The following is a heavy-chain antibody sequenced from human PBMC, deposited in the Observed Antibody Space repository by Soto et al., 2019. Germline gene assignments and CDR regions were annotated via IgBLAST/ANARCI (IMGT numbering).Heavy chain of an antibody. J-gene: IGHJ4*02. CDR2: INSDGSST. CDR1: GFTFSSYW. Sequence: PGGSVRLSCAASGFTFSSYWMHWVRQAPGKGLVWVSRINSDGSSTSYADSVKGRFTISRDNAKNTLYLQMNSLRAEDTAVYYCARWVVGATPYYFDYWGQGTLVTVSS. D-gene: IGHD1-26*01. V-gene: IGHV3-74*01. CDR3: ARWVVGATPYYFDY.